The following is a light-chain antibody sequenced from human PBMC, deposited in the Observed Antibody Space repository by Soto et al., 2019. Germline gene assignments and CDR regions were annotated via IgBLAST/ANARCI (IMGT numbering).Light chain of an antibody. J-gene: IGLJ1*01. V-gene: IGLV2-14*01. Sequence: QSALTQPASVSGSPGHSITISCTGTGSDVSGYNYVSWYQQHPGKAPKLMIIDVSNRPSGVSNRFSGSKSGNTASLTISGLQAEDEADYYCSSYTPSGTYVFGTGTKVTVL. CDR2: DVS. CDR3: SSYTPSGTYV. CDR1: GSDVSGYNY.